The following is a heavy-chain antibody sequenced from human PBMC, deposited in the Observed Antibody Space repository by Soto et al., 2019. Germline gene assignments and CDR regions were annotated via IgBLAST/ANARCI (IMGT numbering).Heavy chain of an antibody. CDR1: GFSLSTSGVS. D-gene: IGHD4-17*01. J-gene: IGHJ4*02. V-gene: IGHV2-5*02. CDR2: IYWDDDK. Sequence: QITLKESGPTLVKPTQTLTLTCTFSGFSLSTSGVSVGWVRQPPGRALEWLALIYWDDDKHYSPSLKSRLIIXKXSSKNQGVLTMTNMGPVDTATYYCAHRTGYGALFDYWGQGALVTVSS. CDR3: AHRTGYGALFDY.